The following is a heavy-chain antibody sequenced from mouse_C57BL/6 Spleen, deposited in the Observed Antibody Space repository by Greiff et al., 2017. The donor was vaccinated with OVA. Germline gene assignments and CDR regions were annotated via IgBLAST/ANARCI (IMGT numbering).Heavy chain of an antibody. CDR1: GYAFSSYW. D-gene: IGHD2-5*01. CDR3: ARPEYSNYVYAMDY. V-gene: IGHV1-80*01. J-gene: IGHJ4*01. Sequence: QVQLKESGAELVKPGASVKISCKASGYAFSSYWMNWVKQRPGKGLEWIGQIYPGDGDTNYNGKFKGKATLTADKSSSTAYMQLSSLTSEDSAVYFCARPEYSNYVYAMDYWGQGTSVTVSS. CDR2: IYPGDGDT.